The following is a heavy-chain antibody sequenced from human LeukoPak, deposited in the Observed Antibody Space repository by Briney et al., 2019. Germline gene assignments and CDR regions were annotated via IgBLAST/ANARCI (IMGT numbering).Heavy chain of an antibody. D-gene: IGHD3-3*01. V-gene: IGHV3-66*02. CDR3: ARNVLWGAYGSDH. Sequence: PGGSLRLSCAASGFTFSSNYMSWVRQAPGKGLEWVSVIYSSGSTYYAEYVKGRFTISRDNSKNMLYLQMKSLRAEDTAVYYCARNVLWGAYGSDHWGQGTLVTVCS. J-gene: IGHJ4*02. CDR2: IYSSGST. CDR1: GFTFSSNY.